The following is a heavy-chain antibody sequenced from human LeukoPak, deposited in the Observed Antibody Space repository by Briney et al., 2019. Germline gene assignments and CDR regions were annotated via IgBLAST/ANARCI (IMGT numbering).Heavy chain of an antibody. J-gene: IGHJ4*02. V-gene: IGHV4-34*01. Sequence: PSETLSLTCAVYGGSFSGYYWSWIRQPPGKGLEWIGEINHSGSTNYNPSLKSRVTISVDTSKNQFSLKLSSVTAADTAVYCCARVRGYDSDFDYWGQGTLVTVSS. CDR2: INHSGST. CDR1: GGSFSGYY. CDR3: ARVRGYDSDFDY. D-gene: IGHD5-12*01.